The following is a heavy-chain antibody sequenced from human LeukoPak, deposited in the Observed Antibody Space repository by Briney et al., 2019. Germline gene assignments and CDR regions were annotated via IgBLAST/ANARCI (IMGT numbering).Heavy chain of an antibody. Sequence: PSETLSLTCTVSGGSISSYYWGSIRQPPGKGLEWIGSIYYRGSTNDNPSLKSRVTISVDTSKNQFSLKRTSVTAADTAVYYCARRGHYYDTSGYYYFDYWGQGTLVTVSS. J-gene: IGHJ4*02. CDR3: ARRGHYYDTSGYYYFDY. D-gene: IGHD3-22*01. V-gene: IGHV4-39*01. CDR1: GGSISSYY. CDR2: IYYRGST.